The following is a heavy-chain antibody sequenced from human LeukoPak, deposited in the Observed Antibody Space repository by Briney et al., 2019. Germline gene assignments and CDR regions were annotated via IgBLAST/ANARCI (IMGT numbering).Heavy chain of an antibody. D-gene: IGHD4-17*01. J-gene: IGHJ6*03. CDR2: VFYTGNT. CDR1: GGSISTTAYY. Sequence: SETLSLTCTVSGGSISTTAYYWGWIRQPPGKGLEWIGSVFYTGNTFYNPSLQSRVTLSVDTSKNQFSLKLNSVTAADTAVYYCARVGPTVTSKYYYYYMDVWGKGTTVTISS. CDR3: ARVGPTVTSKYYYYYMDV. V-gene: IGHV4-39*07.